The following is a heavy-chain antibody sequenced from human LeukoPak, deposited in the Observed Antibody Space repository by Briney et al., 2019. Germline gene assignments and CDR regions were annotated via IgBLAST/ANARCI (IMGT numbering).Heavy chain of an antibody. J-gene: IGHJ4*02. CDR3: ARDSGIFDY. D-gene: IGHD3-10*01. Sequence: GGSLRLSCAASGFTFSSYAMSWVRQAPGKGLEWVSAISGSGGSTYYADSVKGRFTISRDNAKNSLYLQMNSLRAEDTAVYYCARDSGIFDYWGQGTLVTVSS. CDR2: ISGSGGST. CDR1: GFTFSSYA. V-gene: IGHV3-23*01.